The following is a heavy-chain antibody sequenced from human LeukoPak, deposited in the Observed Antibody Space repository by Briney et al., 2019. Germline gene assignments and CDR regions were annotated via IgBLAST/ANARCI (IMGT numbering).Heavy chain of an antibody. J-gene: IGHJ4*02. CDR2: IRTEADGGTA. Sequence: GGSLRLSCVVSGFSFTNAWMSWVRQARAKGLDWVGRIRTEADGGTADYAAPVKGRFTISRDDSKNTLFLQMNSLESEDTAVYYCTKTSPHFDYWGQGILVTVSS. V-gene: IGHV3-15*05. CDR3: TKTSPHFDY. CDR1: GFSFTNAW.